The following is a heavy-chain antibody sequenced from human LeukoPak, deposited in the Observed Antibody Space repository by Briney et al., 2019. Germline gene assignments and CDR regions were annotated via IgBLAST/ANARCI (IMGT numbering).Heavy chain of an antibody. CDR1: GYSINNGFY. V-gene: IGHV4-38-2*02. CDR2: IYHSERT. D-gene: IGHD3-10*01. Sequence: SETLSLTCTVSGYSINNGFYWGWIRQPPGKGLEWIGSIYHSERTHYNPSLKSRVTISVDTSKDQFSLKLSSVTVADTAVYYCARTGAGLLWFGRNYYYYYMDVWGKGTTVTISS. J-gene: IGHJ6*03. CDR3: ARTGAGLLWFGRNYYYYYMDV.